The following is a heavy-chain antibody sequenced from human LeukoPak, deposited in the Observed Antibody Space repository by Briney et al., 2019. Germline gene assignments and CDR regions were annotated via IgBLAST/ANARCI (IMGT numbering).Heavy chain of an antibody. Sequence: SVKVSCKASGGTFSSYAISWVRQAPGQGLEWMGRIIPVLGIANYAQKFQGRVTITADKSTSTAYMELSSLRSEDTAVYYCATNWNDGCFDYWGQGTLVTVSS. V-gene: IGHV1-69*04. CDR2: IIPVLGIA. J-gene: IGHJ4*02. D-gene: IGHD1-20*01. CDR1: GGTFSSYA. CDR3: ATNWNDGCFDY.